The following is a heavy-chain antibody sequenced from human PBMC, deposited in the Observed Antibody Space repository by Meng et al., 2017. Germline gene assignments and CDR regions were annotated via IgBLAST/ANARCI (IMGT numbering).Heavy chain of an antibody. Sequence: QGQVVEAGAEVKKPGASVKVSCNASAHTLSSDGFAWARQAPGQGLEWMGWINAYNGYTDYAQKFLGRVTLTTDTSTNTGYMELRSLTSDDTAVYYCATRGNPYLDCWGQGTLVTVSS. CDR1: AHTLSSDG. V-gene: IGHV1-18*01. J-gene: IGHJ4*02. CDR3: ATRGNPYLDC. CDR2: INAYNGYT.